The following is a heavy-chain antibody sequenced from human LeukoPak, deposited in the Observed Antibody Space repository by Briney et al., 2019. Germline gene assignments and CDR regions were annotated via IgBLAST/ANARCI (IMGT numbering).Heavy chain of an antibody. V-gene: IGHV3-33*01. Sequence: GRSLRLSCAASGFTFSSYGMHWVRQAPGKGLEWVAVIWNDGSNKYYADSVKGRFTISRDNSKNTLYLQMNSLRAEDTAVYYCARWSTVNDAFDIWGQGTMVTVSS. D-gene: IGHD4-17*01. CDR3: ARWSTVNDAFDI. J-gene: IGHJ3*02. CDR2: IWNDGSNK. CDR1: GFTFSSYG.